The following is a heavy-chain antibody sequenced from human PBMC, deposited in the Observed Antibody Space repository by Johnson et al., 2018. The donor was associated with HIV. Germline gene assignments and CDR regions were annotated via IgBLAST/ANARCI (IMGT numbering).Heavy chain of an antibody. CDR2: ISYDGSNK. J-gene: IGHJ3*01. D-gene: IGHD1-26*01. CDR3: ARRDSGSLSFDL. CDR1: GFTFSSYA. V-gene: IGHV3-30-3*01. Sequence: QVQLVESGGGLVQPGRSLRLPCTASGFTFSSYAMHWVRQAPGKGLEWVTLISYDGSNKYYADSVKGRFTISRDNSKNTLYLQMNNLRAEDTAFYYCARRDSGSLSFDLWGQGTMVTVSS.